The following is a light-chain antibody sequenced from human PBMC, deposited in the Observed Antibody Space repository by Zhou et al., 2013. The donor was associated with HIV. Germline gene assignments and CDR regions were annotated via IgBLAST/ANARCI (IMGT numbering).Light chain of an antibody. CDR1: QTGSSS. J-gene: IGKJ3*01. CDR3: QQINTYPLT. Sequence: DIQMTQSPSTLSASVGDRVTITCRASQTGSSSLAWYQQKSGKAPKLLIYKTSSLESGVPSRFSGSGSGTEFTLTISNLQPEDFATYYCQQINTYPLTFGPGTKVDIK. V-gene: IGKV1-5*03. CDR2: KTS.